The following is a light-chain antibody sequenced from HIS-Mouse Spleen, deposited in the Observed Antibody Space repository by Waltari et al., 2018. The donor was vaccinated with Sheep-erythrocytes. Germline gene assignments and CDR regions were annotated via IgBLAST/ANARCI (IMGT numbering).Light chain of an antibody. Sequence: QSALTQPASVSGSPGQSITISCTGTSRAVGSYNLVSWYQPHPGKAPKLMIYEGSKRPSGVSNRFSGSKSGNTASLTISGLQAEDEADYYCCSYAGSSTPWVFGGGTKLTVL. CDR3: CSYAGSSTPWV. CDR1: SRAVGSYNL. V-gene: IGLV2-23*01. J-gene: IGLJ3*02. CDR2: EGS.